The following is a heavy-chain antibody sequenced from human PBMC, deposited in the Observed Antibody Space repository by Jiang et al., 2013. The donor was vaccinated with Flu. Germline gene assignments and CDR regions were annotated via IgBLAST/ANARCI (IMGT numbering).Heavy chain of an antibody. Sequence: GAEVKKPGESLKISCKGSGYSFTSYWIGWVRQMPGKGLEWMGIIYPGDSDTRYSPSFQGQVTISADKSISTAYLQWSSLKASDTAMYYCARRAVEMATTKIIDAFDIWGQGTMVTVSS. D-gene: IGHD5-24*01. V-gene: IGHV5-51*03. CDR2: IYPGDSDT. CDR1: GYSFTSYW. J-gene: IGHJ3*02. CDR3: ARRAVEMATTKIIDAFDI.